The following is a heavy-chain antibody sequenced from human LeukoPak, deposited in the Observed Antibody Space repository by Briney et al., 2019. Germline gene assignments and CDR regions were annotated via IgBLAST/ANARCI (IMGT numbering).Heavy chain of an antibody. CDR2: ISHRVGT. J-gene: IGHJ6*03. CDR1: GGSFSGYY. V-gene: IGHV4-34*01. Sequence: SETLSLTCGVYGGSFSGYYWNWIRQSPGKGLEWLGEISHRVGTNYNPSLKGRVTMTIDTSKRQFSLKLTSVTAADTAVYYCARGGDGDYFHYMDVWDKGTTVTVSS. CDR3: ARGGDGDYFHYMDV. D-gene: IGHD3-10*01.